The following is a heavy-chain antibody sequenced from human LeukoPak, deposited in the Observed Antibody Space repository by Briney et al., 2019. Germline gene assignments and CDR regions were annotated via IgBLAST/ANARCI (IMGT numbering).Heavy chain of an antibody. J-gene: IGHJ5*02. CDR3: ATCSSTSCYFRANWFDP. V-gene: IGHV1-2*02. CDR1: GYTFTGYY. CDR2: INPNSGGA. Sequence: ASVKVSCKASGYTFTGYYMHGVRQAPGQGLEWMGLINPNSGGANYAQKFQGRVTMTRDTSISTAYMELSRLRSDDTAVYYCATCSSTSCYFRANWFDPWGQGTLVTVSS. D-gene: IGHD2-2*01.